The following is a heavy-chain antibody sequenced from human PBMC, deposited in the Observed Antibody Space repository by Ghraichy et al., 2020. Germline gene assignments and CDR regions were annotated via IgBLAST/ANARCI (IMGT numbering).Heavy chain of an antibody. CDR1: GFTFSTYS. D-gene: IGHD3-9*01. J-gene: IGHJ5*02. V-gene: IGHV3-48*01. Sequence: GGSLRLSCAASGFTFSTYSMNWVRQAPGKGLEWVSYISDSSRTTFYADSVKGRFTISRDNAKSSLYLQMNSLRAEDTAVYYCAREELVMEVETGFDPWGQGTLVTVSS. CDR2: ISDSSRTT. CDR3: AREELVMEVETGFDP.